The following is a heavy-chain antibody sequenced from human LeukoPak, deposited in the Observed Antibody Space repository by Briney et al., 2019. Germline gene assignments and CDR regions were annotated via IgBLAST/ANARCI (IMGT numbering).Heavy chain of an antibody. CDR1: GGSISSSSYY. Sequence: SETLSLTCTVSGGSISSSSYYWGWIRQPPGKGLEWIGSIYYSGSTYYNPSLKSRVTISVDTSKNQFSLKLSSVTAADTAVYYCARLHGGDFWSGYYSDYYYYMDVWGKGTTVTVSS. J-gene: IGHJ6*03. V-gene: IGHV4-39*01. CDR2: IYYSGST. D-gene: IGHD3-3*01. CDR3: ARLHGGDFWSGYYSDYYYYMDV.